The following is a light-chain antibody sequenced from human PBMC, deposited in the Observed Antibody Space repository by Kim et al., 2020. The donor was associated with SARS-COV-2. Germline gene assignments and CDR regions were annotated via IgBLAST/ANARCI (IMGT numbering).Light chain of an antibody. Sequence: ASVGDGVTITCRASQRISSHVSWYQQRPGKAPELLIYAASNSQSGVPSRFSGSGSGTEFTLTISSLQLEDSGTYFCQQTYSFPPFTFGQGTKLEIK. CDR2: AAS. V-gene: IGKV1-39*01. J-gene: IGKJ2*01. CDR3: QQTYSFPPFT. CDR1: QRISSH.